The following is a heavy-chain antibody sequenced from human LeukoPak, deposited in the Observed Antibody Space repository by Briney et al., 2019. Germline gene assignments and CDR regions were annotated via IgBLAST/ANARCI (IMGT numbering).Heavy chain of an antibody. J-gene: IGHJ4*02. CDR3: AIGGDYPFDY. CDR2: IYYSGST. Sequence: PSETLSLTCTVFGGSISSSSYYWGWIRQPPGKGLEWIGSIYYSGSTYYNPSLKSRVAISVDTSKNQFSLELSSVTAADTAVYYCAIGGDYPFDYWGQGTLVTVSS. D-gene: IGHD4-17*01. CDR1: GGSISSSSYY. V-gene: IGHV4-39*01.